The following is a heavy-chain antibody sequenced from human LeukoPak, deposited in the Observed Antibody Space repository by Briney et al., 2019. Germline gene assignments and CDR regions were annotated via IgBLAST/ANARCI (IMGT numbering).Heavy chain of an antibody. D-gene: IGHD5-12*01. V-gene: IGHV3-23*01. J-gene: IGHJ4*02. CDR2: ISGSGGST. Sequence: QAGGSLRLSCAASGFTFSSYAMSWVRQAPGKGLEWVSGISGSGGSTYYADSVKGRFTISRDNSKNTLYLQMHSLRAEDTAIYYCAKDRRLPWDYFDSWGQGTQVTVSS. CDR1: GFTFSSYA. CDR3: AKDRRLPWDYFDS.